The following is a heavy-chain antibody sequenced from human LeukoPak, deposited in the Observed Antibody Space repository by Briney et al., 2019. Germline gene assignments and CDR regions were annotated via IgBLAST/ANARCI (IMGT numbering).Heavy chain of an antibody. CDR1: GFIFDDYA. D-gene: IGHD6-19*01. J-gene: IGHJ6*03. CDR3: AKDGAYSSGHMDV. CDR2: ITWGRDNL. Sequence: QPGGSLRLSCAVSGFIFDDYAMHWVRQAPGKGLEWVSGITWGRDNLAYAASVKGRFTISRDNSKNTLFLQMNSLRAEDTVVYYCAKDGAYSSGHMDVWGKGTTVTVSS. V-gene: IGHV3-9*01.